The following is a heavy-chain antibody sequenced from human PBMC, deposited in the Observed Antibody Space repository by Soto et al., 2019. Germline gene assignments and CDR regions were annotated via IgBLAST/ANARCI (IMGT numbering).Heavy chain of an antibody. CDR2: IFHGGNT. J-gene: IGHJ5*02. CDR3: ARDYPGSGTNRRFDP. V-gene: IGHV4-38-2*02. Sequence: SETLSLTCAVSGFFISSGNYWGWIRKPPGKGLEWIGSIFHGGNTYYNPSLKSRVTISVDMSKNQFSLKLSSVTAADTAVYYCARDYPGSGTNRRFDPWGQGTLVTVSS. D-gene: IGHD3-3*01. CDR1: GFFISSGNY.